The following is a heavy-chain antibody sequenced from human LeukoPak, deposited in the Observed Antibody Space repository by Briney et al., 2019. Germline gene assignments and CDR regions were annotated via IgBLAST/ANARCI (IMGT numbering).Heavy chain of an antibody. CDR2: ISGSGGST. Sequence: PGGSLRLSCAASGFTFSNYAMIWVRQAPGKGLEWVSGISGSGGSTYYADSVKGRFTISRDNSKNTLYLQMNSLRAEDTAVYYCAKDPNFYYCMDVWGKGTTVTISS. V-gene: IGHV3-23*01. J-gene: IGHJ6*03. CDR3: AKDPNFYYCMDV. CDR1: GFTFSNYA.